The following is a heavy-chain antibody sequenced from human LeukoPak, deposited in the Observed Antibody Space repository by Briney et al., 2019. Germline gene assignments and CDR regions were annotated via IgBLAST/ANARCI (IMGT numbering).Heavy chain of an antibody. CDR2: IYYSGST. Sequence: SETLSLTCSVSGGSISSGDYYWSWIRQPPGKGLEWIGYIYYSGSTYYNPSLKSRVTISVDTSKNQFSLKLSSVTAADTAVYYCARVVIGSSSPFDYWGQGTLVTVSS. V-gene: IGHV4-30-4*01. CDR1: GGSISSGDYY. CDR3: ARVVIGSSSPFDY. D-gene: IGHD1-26*01. J-gene: IGHJ4*02.